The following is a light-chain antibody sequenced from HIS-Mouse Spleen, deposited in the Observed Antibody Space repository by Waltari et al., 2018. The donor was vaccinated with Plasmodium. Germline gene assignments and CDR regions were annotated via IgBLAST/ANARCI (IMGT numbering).Light chain of an antibody. CDR2: AGS. CDR1: SSHVGSYNL. Sequence: QSALTQPASVSGSPGQSITISCTGTSSHVGSYNLVSWYQQHPGKAPKHMIYAGSKRPSGVSNRFAGSKSGNTASLTISGLQAEDEADYYCCSYAGSSTFVVFGGGTKLTVL. CDR3: CSYAGSSTFVV. J-gene: IGLJ2*01. V-gene: IGLV2-23*03.